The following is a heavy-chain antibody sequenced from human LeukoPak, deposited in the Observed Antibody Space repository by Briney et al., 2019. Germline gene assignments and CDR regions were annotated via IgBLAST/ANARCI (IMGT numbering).Heavy chain of an antibody. CDR1: GGTFSSYA. V-gene: IGHV1-69*01. CDR3: ARPEYSSSFFIY. D-gene: IGHD6-6*01. J-gene: IGHJ4*02. Sequence: ASVKVSCKASGGTFSSYAISWVRQAPGQGLEWMGGIIPIFGTANYAQKFQGRVTITADESTSTAYMELSSLRSEDTAVYYCARPEYSSSFFIYWGQGTLVTVSS. CDR2: IIPIFGTA.